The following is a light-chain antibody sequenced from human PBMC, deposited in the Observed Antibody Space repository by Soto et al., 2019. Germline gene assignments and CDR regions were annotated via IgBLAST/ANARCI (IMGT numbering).Light chain of an antibody. CDR2: DVS. CDR3: TSYAGTNNFYLYV. Sequence: QSVLTQPPSASGSLGQSVTISCTGTRSDVGGYNYVSWYQQHPGKAPKLMIYDVSKRPSGVPDRFSGSKSGNTASLTVSGLQAEDEADYYCTSYAGTNNFYLYVFGNWTKVTVL. J-gene: IGLJ1*01. V-gene: IGLV2-8*01. CDR1: RSDVGGYNY.